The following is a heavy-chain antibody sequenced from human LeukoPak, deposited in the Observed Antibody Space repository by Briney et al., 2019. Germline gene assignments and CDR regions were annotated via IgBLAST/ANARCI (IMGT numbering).Heavy chain of an antibody. CDR3: ARDCSAYNWNDGFDY. CDR1: GFTFSSYS. V-gene: IGHV3-48*01. CDR2: ISSSSSTI. Sequence: GGSLRLSCAASGFTFSSYSMNWVRQAPGKGLEWVSYISSSSSTIYYADSVKGRFTISRDNAKNSLYLQMNGLRAEDTAVYYCARDCSAYNWNDGFDYWGQGTLVTVSS. J-gene: IGHJ4*02. D-gene: IGHD1-1*01.